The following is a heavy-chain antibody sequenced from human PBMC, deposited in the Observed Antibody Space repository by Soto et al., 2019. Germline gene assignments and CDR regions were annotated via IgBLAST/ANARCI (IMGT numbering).Heavy chain of an antibody. CDR2: ISTYNGNT. J-gene: IGHJ6*02. CDR3: AREGYCSSTSCLPYYYYGMDV. D-gene: IGHD2-2*01. Sequence: QVQLVQSGAEVKKPGASVKVSCKASGYTFTSYGISWVRQAPGQGLEWMGWISTYNGNTNYAQKLQGRVTMTTDTSTSTADMELRSLRSDDTAVYYCAREGYCSSTSCLPYYYYGMDVWGQGTTVTVSS. V-gene: IGHV1-18*04. CDR1: GYTFTSYG.